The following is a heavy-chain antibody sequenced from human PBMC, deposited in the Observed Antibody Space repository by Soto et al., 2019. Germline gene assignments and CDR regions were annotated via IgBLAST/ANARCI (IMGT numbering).Heavy chain of an antibody. V-gene: IGHV1-69*12. CDR1: GGTFSSYA. Sequence: QVQLVQSGAEVKKPGSSVKVSCKASGGTFSSYAISRVRQAPGQGLERMGGIIPIFGTANYAQKFQGRVTITADESTSTAYMELSSLRSEDTAVYYCARDRDYYDSSGYFATRDAFDIWGQGTMVTVSS. D-gene: IGHD3-22*01. CDR3: ARDRDYYDSSGYFATRDAFDI. CDR2: IIPIFGTA. J-gene: IGHJ3*02.